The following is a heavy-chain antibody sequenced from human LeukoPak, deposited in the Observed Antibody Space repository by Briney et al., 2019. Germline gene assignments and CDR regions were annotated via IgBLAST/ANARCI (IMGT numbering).Heavy chain of an antibody. Sequence: GGSLRLSCAGSGFALKSYSLTWVRQAPGKGLEWVPSISSTSAYIHYADSVKGRFTISRDNVDNAVYLEMNSLGAEDTATYYCARVAVSGPTGWFDSWGQGTLVIVSS. CDR2: ISSTSAYI. J-gene: IGHJ5*01. V-gene: IGHV3-21*01. CDR1: GFALKSYS. D-gene: IGHD2-8*02. CDR3: ARVAVSGPTGWFDS.